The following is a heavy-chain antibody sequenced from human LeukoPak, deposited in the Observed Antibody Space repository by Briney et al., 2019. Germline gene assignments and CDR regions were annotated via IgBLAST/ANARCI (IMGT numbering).Heavy chain of an antibody. J-gene: IGHJ2*01. CDR2: INWNGDTI. D-gene: IGHD6-13*01. CDR3: AKDLRSSSRFEWYFDL. V-gene: IGHV3-9*01. Sequence: GRSLRLSCAASGFTFDDHPMHWVRQAAGRGLEWVSGINWNGDTIGYASSVKGRFTISRDNAKNSLYLQMNSLRAEDTAVYYCAKDLRSSSRFEWYFDLWGRGTLVTVSS. CDR1: GFTFDDHP.